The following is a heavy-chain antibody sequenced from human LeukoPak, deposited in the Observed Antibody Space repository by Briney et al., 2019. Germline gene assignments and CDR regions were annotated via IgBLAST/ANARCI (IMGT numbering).Heavy chain of an antibody. Sequence: PGGSLRLPCAASGFTFDTYAMSWVRQAPGKGLEWVSTIGNTETYYADSVKGRFTISRDNRQNTVYLQMTSLRAEDTAVYFCAKDAIRGNGIYDAFDIWGQGTRVTVSS. D-gene: IGHD3-10*01. V-gene: IGHV3-23*01. CDR3: AKDAIRGNGIYDAFDI. CDR2: IGNTET. J-gene: IGHJ3*02. CDR1: GFTFDTYA.